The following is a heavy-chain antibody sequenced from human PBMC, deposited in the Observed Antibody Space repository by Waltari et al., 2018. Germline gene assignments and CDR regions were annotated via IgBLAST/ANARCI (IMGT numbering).Heavy chain of an antibody. CDR3: ARRSTSSAPYFFDY. J-gene: IGHJ4*02. CDR1: GFNFGRYW. V-gene: IGHV3-74*01. Sequence: EVQLVESGGGLVQPGGSLRLSCAASGFNFGRYWMHWVRQAPGKGLVWVSRSNKDGGSTTYADSVKGRFTISRDNAKNTLDLQLNSLRAEDTAVYFCARRSTSSAPYFFDYWGQGTLVTVSS. D-gene: IGHD6-6*01. CDR2: SNKDGGST.